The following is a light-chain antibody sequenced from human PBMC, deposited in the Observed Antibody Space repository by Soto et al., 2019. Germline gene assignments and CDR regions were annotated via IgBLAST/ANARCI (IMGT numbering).Light chain of an antibody. CDR3: QQRSNWPPIT. J-gene: IGKJ5*01. Sequence: EVVLTQSPGTLSLSPGERATLSCRASQSVSSSYLAWYQQKPGQSPRLLIYGASNRASGISDRFSGSGSGTDFTLTISSLEPEDAAVYYCQQRSNWPPITFGQGTRLEN. CDR1: QSVSSSY. CDR2: GAS. V-gene: IGKV3D-20*02.